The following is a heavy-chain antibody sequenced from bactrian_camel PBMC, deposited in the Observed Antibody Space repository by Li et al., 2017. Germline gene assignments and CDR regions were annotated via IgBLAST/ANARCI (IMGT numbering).Heavy chain of an antibody. Sequence: HVQLVESGGGLVQPGGSLRLSCQVSRYPRDRSITCMAWFRRAPGMEAEGVAEIDSVGRTTYADSVKGRFTISKDNAKNTLYLQMNSLKPEDTAVYYCATLPGWDGGSWLQAPPLDRWGQGTQVTVS. CDR3: ATLPGWDGGSWLQAPPLDR. J-gene: IGHJ4*01. CDR2: IDSVGRT. D-gene: IGHD6*01. V-gene: IGHV3S53*01. CDR1: RYPRDRSITC.